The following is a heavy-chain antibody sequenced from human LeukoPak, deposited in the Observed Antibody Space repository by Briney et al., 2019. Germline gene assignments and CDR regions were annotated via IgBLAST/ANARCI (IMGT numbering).Heavy chain of an antibody. CDR2: IYYSGST. CDR3: AGGGEFAFDY. D-gene: IGHD3-10*01. V-gene: IGHV4-31*03. Sequence: SETLSLTCTVSGGSISSGGYYWSWIRQHPGKGLEWIGYIYYSGSTYYNPSLKSRVTISVDTSKNQFSLKLSSVTAADTAVYYCAGGGEFAFDYWGQGTLVTVSS. CDR1: GGSISSGGYY. J-gene: IGHJ4*02.